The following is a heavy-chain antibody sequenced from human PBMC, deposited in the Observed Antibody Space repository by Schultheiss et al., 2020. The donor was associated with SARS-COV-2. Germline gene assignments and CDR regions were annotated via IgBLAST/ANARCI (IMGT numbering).Heavy chain of an antibody. V-gene: IGHV3-73*01. D-gene: IGHD3-3*01. Sequence: GGSLRLSCAASGFTFSGSAMHWVRQASGKGLEWVGRIRSKANSYATAYAASVKGRFTISRDDSKNTAYLQMNSLRAEDTAVYYCARDLTHITIFGVVITQYYMDVWGKGTTVTVSS. CDR1: GFTFSGSA. CDR3: ARDLTHITIFGVVITQYYMDV. J-gene: IGHJ6*03. CDR2: IRSKANSYAT.